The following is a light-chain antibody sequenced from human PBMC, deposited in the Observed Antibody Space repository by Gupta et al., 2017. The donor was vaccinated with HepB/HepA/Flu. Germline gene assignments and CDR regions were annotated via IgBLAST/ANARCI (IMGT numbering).Light chain of an antibody. CDR2: AAS. CDR3: QQNYNLLYT. Sequence: DIQMIQSPSSLSASVGDRVTITCRASQSITTYLNWYQQRPGKAPKLLIYAASSLKSGVPSRFSGSGSGTDFTLTISSLQPEDFATYYCQQNYNLLYTFGPGTKVDIK. CDR1: QSITTY. J-gene: IGKJ3*01. V-gene: IGKV1-39*01.